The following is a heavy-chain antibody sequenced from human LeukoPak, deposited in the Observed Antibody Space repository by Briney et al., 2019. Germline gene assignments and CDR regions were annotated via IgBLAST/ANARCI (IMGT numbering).Heavy chain of an antibody. D-gene: IGHD2-15*01. CDR3: ARQNIVVVVAATPGALDI. CDR2: LYHSGSA. V-gene: IGHV4-38-2*01. J-gene: IGHJ3*02. CDR1: DYSIRSGYY. Sequence: SETLSLTCDVSDYSIRSGYYWGWIRQPPGKGLEWIGGLYHSGSAYYSPSLKSRVTISLDTSNNELSLRLSSVTAEDTAIYYCARQNIVVVVAATPGALDIWGQGTLVTVSS.